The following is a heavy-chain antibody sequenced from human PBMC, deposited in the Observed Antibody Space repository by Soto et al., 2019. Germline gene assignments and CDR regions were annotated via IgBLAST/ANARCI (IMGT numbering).Heavy chain of an antibody. CDR2: ISYDGSEK. Sequence: QVQLVESGGGVVQPGRSLRLSCATSGFTFSTFSMHWVRQAPGKGLEWGAHISYDGSEKDYADSVKGRFTISRDNSDNTLFLQMNSLTSKDTGVYYCARGPESGDFWGQGTLVTVPS. J-gene: IGHJ4*02. CDR1: GFTFSTFS. CDR3: ARGPESGDF. D-gene: IGHD1-26*01. V-gene: IGHV3-30*04.